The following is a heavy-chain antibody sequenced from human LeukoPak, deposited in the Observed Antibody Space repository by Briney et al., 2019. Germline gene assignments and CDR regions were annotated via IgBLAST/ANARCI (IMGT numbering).Heavy chain of an antibody. CDR3: ERPRSDIWGCFHYYYGLDV. CDR1: GFTCSSNL. D-gene: IGHD3-3*01. J-gene: IGHJ6*02. Sequence: PGGSLRLSCAPSGFTCSSNLMRCGPQAPGQGLVWVPRINSDGRSTSYADSVKGRFTISRDNAKNTLYLQMSSLRAEDTAVYYCERPRSDIWGCFHYYYGLDVWGQGTTVTVSS. V-gene: IGHV3-74*01. CDR2: INSDGRST.